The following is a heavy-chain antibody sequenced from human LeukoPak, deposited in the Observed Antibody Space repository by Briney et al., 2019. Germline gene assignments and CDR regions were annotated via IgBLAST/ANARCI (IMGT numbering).Heavy chain of an antibody. CDR3: AKEKQQLFFRNWFDP. J-gene: IGHJ5*02. D-gene: IGHD6-13*01. CDR1: GFTFSSYG. CDR2: ISYDGSNK. V-gene: IGHV3-30*18. Sequence: GRSLRLSWAASGFTFSSYGMHWVRQAPGKGLEWVAVISYDGSNKYYADSVKGRFTISRDNSKNTLYLQMNSLRAEDTAVYYCAKEKQQLFFRNWFDPWGQGTLVTVSS.